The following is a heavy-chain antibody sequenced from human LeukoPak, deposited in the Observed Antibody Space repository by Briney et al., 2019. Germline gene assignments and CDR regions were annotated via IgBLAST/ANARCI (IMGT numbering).Heavy chain of an antibody. CDR1: GGFFSGYY. CDR3: AARGIAAAPGSY. CDR2: INHSGST. V-gene: IGHV4-34*01. J-gene: IGHJ4*02. Sequence: KPSETLSLTCAVYGGFFSGYYWSWIRQPPGKGLEWIGEINHSGSTNYNPSLKSRVTISVDTSKNQFSLRLSSVTAADSAVYYCAARGIAAAPGSYWGQGTLVTVSS. D-gene: IGHD6-13*01.